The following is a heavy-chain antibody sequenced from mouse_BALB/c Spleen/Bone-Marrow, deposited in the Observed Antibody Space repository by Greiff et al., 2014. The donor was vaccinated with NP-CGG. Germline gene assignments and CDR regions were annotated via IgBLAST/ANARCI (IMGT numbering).Heavy chain of an antibody. CDR1: GFNIKDTY. CDR3: ARWKYYAMDY. J-gene: IGHJ4*01. Sequence: EVQLQQSGAELVKPGASVKLSCTASGFNIKDTYMHWVKQRPEQGLEWIGRIDPANGNTKYDPKFQGKATITADTSSNTAYLQLSSLTSEDTAVDYCARWKYYAMDYWGQGTSVTVSS. CDR2: IDPANGNT. V-gene: IGHV14-3*02.